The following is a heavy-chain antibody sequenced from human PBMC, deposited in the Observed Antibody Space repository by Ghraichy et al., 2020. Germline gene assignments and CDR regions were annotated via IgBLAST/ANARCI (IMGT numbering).Heavy chain of an antibody. J-gene: IGHJ3*02. V-gene: IGHV4-59*01. D-gene: IGHD3-3*01. CDR2: IYYSGST. CDR1: GGSISSYY. CDR3: ARDRGGEGDFWSGYSPNDAFDI. Sequence: SQTLSLTCTVSGGSISSYYWSWIRQPPGRGLEWIGYIYYSGSTNYNPSLKSRVTISVDTSKNQFSLKLSSVTAADTAVYYCARDRGGEGDFWSGYSPNDAFDIWGQGTMVTVSS.